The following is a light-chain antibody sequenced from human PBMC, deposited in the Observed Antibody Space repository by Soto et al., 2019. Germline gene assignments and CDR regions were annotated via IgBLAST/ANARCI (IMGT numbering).Light chain of an antibody. CDR2: GAS. V-gene: IGKV3-20*01. CDR3: QQYGTSPIT. J-gene: IGKJ5*01. Sequence: DIVLTQSPGTLSLSPGERVTLSCRASQIVTSDYLAWYHQAPGQAPRLLIYGASSRATGIPDRSSGSGSGTDFTLTISRLEPEDFAVYYCQQYGTSPITFGQGTRLEIK. CDR1: QIVTSDY.